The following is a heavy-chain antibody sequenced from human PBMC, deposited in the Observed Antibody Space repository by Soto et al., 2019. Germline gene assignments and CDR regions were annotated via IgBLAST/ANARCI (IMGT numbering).Heavy chain of an antibody. CDR2: MRSKANSYAT. J-gene: IGHJ6*04. D-gene: IGHD3-10*01. CDR3: GRQASEFYNGSPRYCLDV. CDR1: GFTFSGAA. Sequence: EVQLVESGGGLVQPGGSLKLSCAASGFTFSGAAMHWVRQASGKGLEWLGRMRSKANSYATAYAASVKGRFTISRVDSANTAYLQMDSLKTEDTAVYYGGRQASEFYNGSPRYCLDVWGKGTTVTDSS. V-gene: IGHV3-73*01.